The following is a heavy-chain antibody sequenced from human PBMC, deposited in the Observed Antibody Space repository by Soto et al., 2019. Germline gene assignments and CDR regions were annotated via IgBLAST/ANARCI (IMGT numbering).Heavy chain of an antibody. CDR2: IHHSGST. J-gene: IGHJ4*02. CDR1: GYPISSGYY. CDR3: ARSSGYVPGGY. D-gene: IGHD5-12*01. Sequence: SETLSLTCSVSGYPISSGYYWGWIRQPPGKGLEWIGIIHHSGSTYYNPSLRSRITISVDTSKNQFSLKMPSVTAADTAVYYCARSSGYVPGGYWGQGILVTVAS. V-gene: IGHV4-38-2*01.